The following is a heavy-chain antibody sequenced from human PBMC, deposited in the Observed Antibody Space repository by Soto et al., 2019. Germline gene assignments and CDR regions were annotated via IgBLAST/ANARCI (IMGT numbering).Heavy chain of an antibody. V-gene: IGHV4-39*01. CDR2: IYYSGST. CDR3: ARYSSSWYAGFDY. D-gene: IGHD6-13*01. Sequence: SETLSLTCTVSGGSISSSSYYWGWIRQPPGKGLEWIGSIYYSGSTYYNPSLKSRVTISVDTSKNQFSLKLSSVTAADTAVYYCARYSSSWYAGFDYWGQGTLVTVSS. CDR1: GGSISSSSYY. J-gene: IGHJ4*02.